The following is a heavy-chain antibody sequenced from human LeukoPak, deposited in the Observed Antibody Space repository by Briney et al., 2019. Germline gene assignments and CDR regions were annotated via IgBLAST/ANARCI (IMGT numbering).Heavy chain of an antibody. CDR1: GFALSSHW. J-gene: IGHJ6*02. CDR3: ARNNGMDV. CDR2: VNRDGSET. Sequence: GSLRLSCAASGFALSSHWMTWVRQVPGRGPEWVANVNRDGSETYYLDSVRGRFTISKDNAKNSLYLQMNSLRAEDTALYHCARNNGMDVWGQGTTVIVSS. V-gene: IGHV3-7*03.